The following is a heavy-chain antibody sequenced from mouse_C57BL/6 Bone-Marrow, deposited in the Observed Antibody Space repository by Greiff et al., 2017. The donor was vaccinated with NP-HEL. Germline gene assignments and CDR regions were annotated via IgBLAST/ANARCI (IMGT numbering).Heavy chain of an antibody. CDR3: ARGVTTVVAPYWYFDV. D-gene: IGHD1-1*01. V-gene: IGHV1-9*01. CDR1: GYTFTGYW. CDR2: ILPGSGST. Sequence: VQLQQSGAELMKPGASVKLSCKATGYTFTGYWIEWVKQRPGHGLEWIGEILPGSGSTNYNEKFKGKATFTADTSSNPAYMQLSSLTTEDSAIYYCARGVTTVVAPYWYFDVWGTGTTVTVSS. J-gene: IGHJ1*03.